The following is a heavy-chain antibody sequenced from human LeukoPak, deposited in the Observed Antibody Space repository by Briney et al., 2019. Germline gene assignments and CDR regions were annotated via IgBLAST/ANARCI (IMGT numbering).Heavy chain of an antibody. D-gene: IGHD2-15*01. J-gene: IGHJ4*02. Sequence: PSETLSLTCAVSGGSISSSNWWSWVRQPPGKGLEWIGGIYHSGSTNYNPSLKSRVTISVDKSKNQFSLKLSSVTAADTAVYYCARDRSGGYYFDYWGQGTLVTVSS. CDR2: IYHSGST. CDR1: GGSISSSNW. CDR3: ARDRSGGYYFDY. V-gene: IGHV4-4*02.